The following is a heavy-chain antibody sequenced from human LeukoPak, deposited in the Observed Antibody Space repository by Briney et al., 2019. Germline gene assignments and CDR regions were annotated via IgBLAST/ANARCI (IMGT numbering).Heavy chain of an antibody. J-gene: IGHJ4*02. V-gene: IGHV5-51*01. CDR3: AREGRDGFRTIDY. CDR1: GYSFTSYW. CDR2: VYPGDSDT. Sequence: GESLKISCRGSGYSFTSYWIGWVRQMPGKGLEWMGIVYPGDSDTRYSPSFQGQVTISADRSISTAYLQWSSLKASDTAMYYCAREGRDGFRTIDYWGQGTLVTVSS. D-gene: IGHD5-24*01.